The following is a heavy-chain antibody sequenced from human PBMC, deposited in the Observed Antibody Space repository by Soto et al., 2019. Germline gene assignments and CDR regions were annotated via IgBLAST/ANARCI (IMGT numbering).Heavy chain of an antibody. Sequence: QVRLQESGPGLVKPSETLSLTCTVSGGSISSVGYYWVWIRQPPGKGLEWIGSIYYSGTTDYNPSLTSRVTISADTSQNRFSLILSSVTAADTAVYYCAKRRVVPTARYYYYGLDVWGQGTTVTVS. D-gene: IGHD2-2*01. V-gene: IGHV4-39*01. CDR1: GGSISSVGYY. CDR2: IYYSGTT. J-gene: IGHJ6*02. CDR3: AKRRVVPTARYYYYGLDV.